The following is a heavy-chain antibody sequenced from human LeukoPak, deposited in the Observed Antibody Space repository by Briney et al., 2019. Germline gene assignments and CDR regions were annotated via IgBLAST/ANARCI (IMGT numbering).Heavy chain of an antibody. CDR2: MHPNSDDT. J-gene: IGHJ4*02. D-gene: IGHD1-26*01. CDR1: GYTFTNND. Sequence: GASVKVSCKASGYTFTNNDIHWVRQATGQGLEWMGWMHPNSDDTGYAQKFQGRVTMTRDTSISTAYMELSSLRSEDTAVYYCATDRAFGGSYYFDYWGQGTLVTVSS. V-gene: IGHV1-8*01. CDR3: ATDRAFGGSYYFDY.